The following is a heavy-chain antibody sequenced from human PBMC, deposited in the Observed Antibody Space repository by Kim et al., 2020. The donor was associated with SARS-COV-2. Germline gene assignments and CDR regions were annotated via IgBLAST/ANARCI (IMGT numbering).Heavy chain of an antibody. Sequence: GGSLRLSCAASGFTFDDYAMHWVRQAPGKGLEWVSGISWNSGSIGYADSVKGRFTISRDNAKNSLYLQMNSLRAEDTALYYCAKDISHGLRYYYYGMDVWGQGTTVTVSS. D-gene: IGHD4-17*01. CDR3: AKDISHGLRYYYYGMDV. J-gene: IGHJ6*02. V-gene: IGHV3-9*01. CDR2: ISWNSGSI. CDR1: GFTFDDYA.